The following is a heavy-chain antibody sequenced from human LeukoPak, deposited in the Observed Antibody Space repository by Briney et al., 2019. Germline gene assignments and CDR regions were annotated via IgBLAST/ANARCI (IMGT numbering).Heavy chain of an antibody. CDR3: ARAIVVVPAASRSASTTTHYYYYYMDV. Sequence: SETLSLTCTVSGYSISSGYYWGWIRQPPGKGLVWIGSIYHSGSTYYNPSLKSRVTISVDTSKHQFSLKLSSVTAADTAVYYCARAIVVVPAASRSASTTTHYYYYYMDVWGKGTTVTVSS. CDR2: IYHSGST. V-gene: IGHV4-38-2*02. J-gene: IGHJ6*03. D-gene: IGHD2-2*01. CDR1: GYSISSGYY.